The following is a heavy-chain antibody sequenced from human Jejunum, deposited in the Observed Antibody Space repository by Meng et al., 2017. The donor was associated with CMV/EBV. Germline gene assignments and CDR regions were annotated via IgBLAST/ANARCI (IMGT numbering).Heavy chain of an antibody. V-gene: IGHV3-11*06. Sequence: SGFIFSNYYRSWIRQAPGKGLEWVSYISGSSTYIYHADSVKGRFTISRDNAKNSVYLQMNGLRAEDAAVYYCARAIDYGDPNWFDTWGQGTLVTVSS. D-gene: IGHD4-17*01. CDR1: GFIFSNYY. CDR2: ISGSSTYI. J-gene: IGHJ5*02. CDR3: ARAIDYGDPNWFDT.